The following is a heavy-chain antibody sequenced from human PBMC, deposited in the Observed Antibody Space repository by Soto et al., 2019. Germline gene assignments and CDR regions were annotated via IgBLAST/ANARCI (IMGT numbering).Heavy chain of an antibody. CDR2: ISNDGRDK. CDR1: GFTFRSYA. V-gene: IGHV3-30*01. CDR3: AKDHDVAAAGYYFDS. Sequence: QVQLVESGGGVVQPGRSLRLSCAASGFTFRSYAMHWVRQAPGKGLEWVAVISNDGRDKYHADSVKGLFTISRYTSKNTLLLQSNSLCPDDTAVYYCAKDHDVAAAGYYFDSWGQGTLVTVSS. D-gene: IGHD6-13*01. J-gene: IGHJ4*02.